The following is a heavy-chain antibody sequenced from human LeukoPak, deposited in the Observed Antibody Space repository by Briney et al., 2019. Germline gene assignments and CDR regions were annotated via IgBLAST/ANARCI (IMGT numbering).Heavy chain of an antibody. J-gene: IGHJ5*02. CDR3: AQSLGASTWFGNWFDP. V-gene: IGHV4-39*01. CDR2: IYYSGRT. Sequence: SETLSLTCTVSGGSISSSSYYWGWIRQPPGKGLEWIGSIYYSGRTYYNPSLKSRLTISVDTPKNQFSLKLSSVTAADTAVYYCAQSLGASTWFGNWFDPWGQGTLVTVSS. D-gene: IGHD3-10*01. CDR1: GGSISSSSYY.